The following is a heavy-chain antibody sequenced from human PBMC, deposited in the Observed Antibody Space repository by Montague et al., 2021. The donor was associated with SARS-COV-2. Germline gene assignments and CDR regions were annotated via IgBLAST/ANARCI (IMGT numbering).Heavy chain of an antibody. CDR3: ARHKRWRLVAAGRDCDY. J-gene: IGHJ4*02. V-gene: IGHV4-39*01. Sequence: SETLSLTCTVSGGSISSSSYYWGWIRQPPGKGLEWIGSIYYSGSTYYNPSLKSRVTISVDTSKNQFSLKLSSVTAADTSVYYCARHKRWRLVAAGRDCDYWGQGTLVTVSS. CDR1: GGSISSSSYY. CDR2: IYYSGST. D-gene: IGHD6-13*01.